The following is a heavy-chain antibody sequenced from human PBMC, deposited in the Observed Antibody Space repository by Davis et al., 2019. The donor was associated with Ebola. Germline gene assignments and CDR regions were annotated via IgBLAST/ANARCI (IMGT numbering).Heavy chain of an antibody. CDR2: IYYSGST. V-gene: IGHV4-39*02. CDR3: ACPYGSGSYDDYYYYGMDV. Sequence: MPSETLSLTCTVSGGSISNSSYYWGWIRQPPGKGLEWIGSIYYSGSTYYNPSLKSRVTISVDTSKNHFSLKLSSVTAADTAVYYCACPYGSGSYDDYYYYGMDVWGQGTTVTVSS. CDR1: GGSISNSSYY. J-gene: IGHJ6*02. D-gene: IGHD3-10*01.